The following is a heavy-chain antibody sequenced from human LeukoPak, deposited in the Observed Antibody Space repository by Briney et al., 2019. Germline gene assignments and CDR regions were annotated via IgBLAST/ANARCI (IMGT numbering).Heavy chain of an antibody. CDR1: KYTFTGYL. CDR2: INPNTGGT. V-gene: IGHV1-2*02. CDR3: ARDPTPTTKWVSVYYYYMDV. J-gene: IGHJ6*03. D-gene: IGHD1-1*01. Sequence: ASVKVSCKASKYTFTGYLMHWVRQAPGQGLEWMGRINPNTGGTNYAQKFLGRVTMTRDTSTSTAYMELSRLRSDDTAVYYCARDPTPTTKWVSVYYYYMDVWGKGTTVTIS.